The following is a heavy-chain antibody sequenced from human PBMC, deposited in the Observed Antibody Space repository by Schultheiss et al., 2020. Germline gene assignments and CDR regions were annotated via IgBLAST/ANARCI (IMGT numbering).Heavy chain of an antibody. D-gene: IGHD2-2*01. CDR3: ARERVVPAAMAFYYYYYMDV. V-gene: IGHV3-23*01. Sequence: GGSLRLSCAASGFTLSNFGMSWVRQAPGKGLEWVSGFSGSGGAIFYEDSVKDRFTISRDNSKNTLYLQMKSLRAEDTAVYYCARERVVPAAMAFYYYYYMDVWGKGTTVTVSS. CDR2: FSGSGGAI. J-gene: IGHJ6*03. CDR1: GFTLSNFG.